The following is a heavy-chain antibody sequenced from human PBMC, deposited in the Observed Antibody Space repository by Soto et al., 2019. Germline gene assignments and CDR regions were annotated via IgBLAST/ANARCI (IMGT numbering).Heavy chain of an antibody. CDR3: AREKARDTVFGVVIMDGMDV. CDR1: GFTVSSNY. D-gene: IGHD3-3*01. V-gene: IGHV3-53*01. CDR2: IYSGGST. Sequence: GGSLRLSCAASGFTVSSNYMSWVRQAPGKGLEWVSVIYSGGSTYYADSVKGRFTISRDNSKNTLYLQMNSLRAEDTAVYYCAREKARDTVFGVVIMDGMDVWGQGTTVTVSS. J-gene: IGHJ6*02.